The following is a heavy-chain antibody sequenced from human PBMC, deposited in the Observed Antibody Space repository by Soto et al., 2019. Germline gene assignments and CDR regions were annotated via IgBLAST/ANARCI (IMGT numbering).Heavy chain of an antibody. CDR1: GFTFSSYA. Sequence: GGSLRLSCAASGFTFSSYAMSWVRQAPGKGLERVSAISGSGGSTYYADSVKGRFTISRDNSKNTLYLQMNSLRAEDTAVYYCAKGRGRIAARPDYYYGMDVWGQGTTVTVSS. V-gene: IGHV3-23*01. J-gene: IGHJ6*02. CDR3: AKGRGRIAARPDYYYGMDV. D-gene: IGHD6-6*01. CDR2: ISGSGGST.